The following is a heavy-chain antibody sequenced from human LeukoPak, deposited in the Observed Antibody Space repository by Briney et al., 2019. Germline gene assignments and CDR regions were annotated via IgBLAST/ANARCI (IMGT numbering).Heavy chain of an antibody. CDR2: INHSGST. J-gene: IGHJ4*02. CDR1: GGSFSGYY. D-gene: IGHD3-9*01. CDR3: ARTGSDVLRYFDWHTNRNVPIDY. Sequence: NPSETLSLTCAVYGGSFSGYYWSWIRQPPGKGLEWIGEINHSGSTNYNPSLKSRVTISVDTSKNQFSLKLSSVTAADTAVYYCARTGSDVLRYFDWHTNRNVPIDYWGQGTLVTVSS. V-gene: IGHV4-34*01.